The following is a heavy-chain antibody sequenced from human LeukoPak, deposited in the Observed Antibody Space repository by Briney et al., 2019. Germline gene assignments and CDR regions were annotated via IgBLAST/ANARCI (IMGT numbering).Heavy chain of an antibody. CDR2: IDWDDDK. CDR3: ARTRFGDQGSRIDF. D-gene: IGHD3-10*01. J-gene: IGHJ4*02. CDR1: GFSLTTSGMC. Sequence: SVPALLKPTQTLTLTCSFSGFSLTTSGMCVSWIRQPPGKALEWLARIDWDDDKFYSTSLKTRLTISKDTSKNQVVLTMPNMDPVDTATYYCARTRFGDQGSRIDFWGQGTLVTVSS. V-gene: IGHV2-70*17.